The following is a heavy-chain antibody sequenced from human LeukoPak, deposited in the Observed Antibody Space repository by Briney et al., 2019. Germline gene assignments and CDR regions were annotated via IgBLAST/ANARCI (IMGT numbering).Heavy chain of an antibody. J-gene: IGHJ6*02. CDR3: ARGSWLLLPYGMDV. CDR2: ISYDGSNK. Sequence: GGSLRLSCAASGFTFSSYAMHWVRQAPGKGLEWVAVISYDGSNKYYADSVKGRFTISGDNSKNTLYLQMNSLRAEDTAVYYCARGSWLLLPYGMDVWGQGTTVTVSS. V-gene: IGHV3-30-3*01. D-gene: IGHD3-22*01. CDR1: GFTFSSYA.